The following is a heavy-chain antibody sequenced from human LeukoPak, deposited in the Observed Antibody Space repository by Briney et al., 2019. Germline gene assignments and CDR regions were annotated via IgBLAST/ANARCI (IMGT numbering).Heavy chain of an antibody. D-gene: IGHD3-3*02. CDR3: AKLSTTWFDP. V-gene: IGHV3-23*01. Sequence: GGSLRLSCAASEFTFSSYAMNWVRQAPGKGLEWVSAMSGSGGSTYYADSVKGRFTISRDNSKNTLYLQMNSLRAEDTAVYSCAKLSTTWFDPWGQGTLVTVSS. J-gene: IGHJ5*02. CDR2: MSGSGGST. CDR1: EFTFSSYA.